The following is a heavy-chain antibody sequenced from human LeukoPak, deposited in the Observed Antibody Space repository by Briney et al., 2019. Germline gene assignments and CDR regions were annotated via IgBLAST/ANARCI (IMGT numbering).Heavy chain of an antibody. CDR2: VYYSGST. V-gene: IGHV4-30-4*01. CDR3: ARGVGNGSRTYEFFDY. Sequence: SETLSLTCTVSGGTISSGDYYWSWIRQPPGKGLEWIGYVYYSGSTYYNPSLNSRVAISVDTSRNQFSLKVSSVTAADTAVYYCARGVGNGSRTYEFFDYWGQGSLVTVSS. J-gene: IGHJ4*02. D-gene: IGHD3-10*01. CDR1: GGTISSGDYY.